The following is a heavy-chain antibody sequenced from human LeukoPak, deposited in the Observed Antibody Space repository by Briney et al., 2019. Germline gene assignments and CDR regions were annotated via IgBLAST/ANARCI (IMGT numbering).Heavy chain of an antibody. V-gene: IGHV4-30-2*01. CDR1: GGSISSGGYS. Sequence: SETLSLTCAVSGGSISSGGYSWSWIRQPPGKGLEWIGYIYHSGSTYYNPSLKSRVTISVDRSKNQFSLKLSSVTAADTAVYYCAREYGSGSYVWFDPWGQGTLVTVSS. J-gene: IGHJ5*02. CDR3: AREYGSGSYVWFDP. CDR2: IYHSGST. D-gene: IGHD3-10*01.